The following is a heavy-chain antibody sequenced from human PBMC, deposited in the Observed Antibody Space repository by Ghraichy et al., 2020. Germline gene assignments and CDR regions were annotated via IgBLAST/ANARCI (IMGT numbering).Heavy chain of an antibody. CDR1: GGSISSYY. Sequence: SETLSLTCTVSGGSISSYYWSWIRQPPGKGLEWIGYIYYSGSTNYNPSLKSRVTISVDTSKNQFSLKLSSVTAADTAVYYCAREILTYGGYGPHDAFDIWGQGTMVTVSS. V-gene: IGHV4-59*01. CDR2: IYYSGST. D-gene: IGHD5-12*01. J-gene: IGHJ3*02. CDR3: AREILTYGGYGPHDAFDI.